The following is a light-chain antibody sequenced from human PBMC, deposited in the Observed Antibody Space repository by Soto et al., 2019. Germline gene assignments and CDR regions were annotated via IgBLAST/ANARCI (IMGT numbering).Light chain of an antibody. CDR2: DAS. V-gene: IGKV1-39*01. Sequence: DIQMTQSPSSLSASVGDRVTITCRASQTISNYLNWYQQKPGKAPKLLIYDASSLQTGVPSRFSGSGSGTDFTLTISSLQSEDFATYYCQQSYTTPITFGQGTRLDIK. CDR1: QTISNY. J-gene: IGKJ5*01. CDR3: QQSYTTPIT.